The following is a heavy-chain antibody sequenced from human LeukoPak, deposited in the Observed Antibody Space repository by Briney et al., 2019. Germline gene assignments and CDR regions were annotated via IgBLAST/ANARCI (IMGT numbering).Heavy chain of an antibody. CDR1: GGSFSRYY. CDR2: IDHRGDT. CDR3: ARGPTISETGYFDY. Sequence: PSETLSPTCAVYGGSFSRYYWSWIRQSPGKGLEWIAEIDHRGDTNYNPSVKSRVTISVDTSKNQFSLKVTSLTAADTAVYYCARGPTISETGYFDYWGQGTPVTVSS. D-gene: IGHD1-1*01. J-gene: IGHJ4*03. V-gene: IGHV4-34*01.